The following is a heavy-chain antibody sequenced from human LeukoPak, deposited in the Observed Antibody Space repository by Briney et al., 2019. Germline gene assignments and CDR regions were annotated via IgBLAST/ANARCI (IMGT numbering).Heavy chain of an antibody. V-gene: IGHV4-59*01. CDR1: GDSLSSYY. Sequence: PSETLSLTCSVSGDSLSSYYWSWIRQPPGKGLEWIGYIYYSGSTNYNPSLKSRVTISVDTSKNQFSLKLSSVTAADTVVYYCAGTPNWFDPWGQGTLVTVSS. J-gene: IGHJ5*02. CDR3: AGTPNWFDP. D-gene: IGHD2-15*01. CDR2: IYYSGST.